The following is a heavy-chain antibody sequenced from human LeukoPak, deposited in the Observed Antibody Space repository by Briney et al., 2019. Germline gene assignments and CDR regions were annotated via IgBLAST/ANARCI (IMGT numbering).Heavy chain of an antibody. Sequence: GGSLRLSCAASGFTVSSKYISWVRQAPGKGLEWVSVIYSGGGTYYADSVKGRFTISRDDSKNTLYLQMNSLRAEDTAVYYCARNYYDSSAYYYFDYWGQGTLVTVSS. D-gene: IGHD3-22*01. J-gene: IGHJ4*02. CDR2: IYSGGGT. CDR1: GFTVSSKY. CDR3: ARNYYDSSAYYYFDY. V-gene: IGHV3-66*01.